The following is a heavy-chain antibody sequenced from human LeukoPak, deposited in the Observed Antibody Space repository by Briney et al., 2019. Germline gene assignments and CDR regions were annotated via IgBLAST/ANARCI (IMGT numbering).Heavy chain of an antibody. CDR1: GFTFDDYA. CDR3: AKDMAAYYYASGNIDY. J-gene: IGHJ4*02. Sequence: GGSLRLSCAASGFTFDDYAMHWFRQAPGKGLEWVSLISWDGGGTYYADSVKGRFSISRDNSKNSLYLQMNSLRAEDTALYYCAKDMAAYYYASGNIDYWGQGTLVTVSS. D-gene: IGHD3-10*01. CDR2: ISWDGGGT. V-gene: IGHV3-43D*03.